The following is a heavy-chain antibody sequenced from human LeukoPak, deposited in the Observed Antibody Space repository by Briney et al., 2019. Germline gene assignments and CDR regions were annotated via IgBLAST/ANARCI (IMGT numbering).Heavy chain of an antibody. D-gene: IGHD6-19*01. V-gene: IGHV1-18*01. CDR3: ARLRYSSGWPALDY. Sequence: ASVMVSCKASGYTFTSYGISWVRQAPGQGLEWMGWISAYNGNTNYAQKLQGRVTMTTDTSTSTAYMELRSLRSDDTAVYYCARLRYSSGWPALDYWGQGTLVTVSS. CDR2: ISAYNGNT. CDR1: GYTFTSYG. J-gene: IGHJ4*02.